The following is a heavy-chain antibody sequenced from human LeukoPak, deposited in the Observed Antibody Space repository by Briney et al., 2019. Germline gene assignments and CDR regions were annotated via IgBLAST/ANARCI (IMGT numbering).Heavy chain of an antibody. CDR1: GFTFSSYS. CDR2: SSSSRTI. CDR3: ARGVAAAGTPYFDY. D-gene: IGHD6-13*01. V-gene: IGHV3-48*02. J-gene: IGHJ4*02. Sequence: GGSLRLSCAASGFTFSSYSMNWVRQAPGKGLEWVSYSSSSRTIYYADSVKGRFTISRDNAKNSLYLQMNSLRDEDTAVYYCARGVAAAGTPYFDYWGQGTLVTVSS.